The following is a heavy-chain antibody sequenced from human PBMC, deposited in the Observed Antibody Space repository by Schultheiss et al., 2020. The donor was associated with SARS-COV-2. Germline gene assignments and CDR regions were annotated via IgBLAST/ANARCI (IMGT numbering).Heavy chain of an antibody. CDR2: ICHSGST. V-gene: IGHV4-34*01. CDR1: GFTFDDYG. Sequence: SCAASGFTFDDYGMSWVRQAPGKGLEWIGEICHSGSTNYNPSLRSRVTISVDKSKKQVSLKLSSVTAADTAVYYCARTLAGRQLWDSWGQGSLVTVSS. CDR3: ARTLAGRQLWDS. J-gene: IGHJ4*02. D-gene: IGHD6-6*01.